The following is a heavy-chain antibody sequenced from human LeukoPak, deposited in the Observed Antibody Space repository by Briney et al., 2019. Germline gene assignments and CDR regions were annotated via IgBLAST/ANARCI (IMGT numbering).Heavy chain of an antibody. Sequence: GGSLRLSCAASGFTFSSHSMNWVRQAPGKGLEWVSSISSSSSYIYYADSVKGRFTISRDNAKNSLYLQMNSLRAEDTAVYYCARELHYAAQDGDYYYDMDVWGKGTTVTVSS. CDR2: ISSSSSYI. D-gene: IGHD3-16*01. CDR3: ARELHYAAQDGDYYYDMDV. J-gene: IGHJ6*03. V-gene: IGHV3-21*01. CDR1: GFTFSSHS.